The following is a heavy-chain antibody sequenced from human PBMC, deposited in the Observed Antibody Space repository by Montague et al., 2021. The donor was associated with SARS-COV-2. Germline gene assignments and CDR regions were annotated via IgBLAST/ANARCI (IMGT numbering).Heavy chain of an antibody. CDR2: IKQDGSEA. CDR1: GFSFSSYW. D-gene: IGHD6-13*01. CDR3: ARVPCSSCYFEY. V-gene: IGHV3-7*01. J-gene: IGHJ4*02. Sequence: SLRLSCAASGFSFSSYWMSWVRQAPGKGLEWVSNIKQDGSEAYYXDSVKGRFTISRDNAKHSLYLQMSSLRAEDTAVYYCARVPCSSCYFEYWGQGALVTVSS.